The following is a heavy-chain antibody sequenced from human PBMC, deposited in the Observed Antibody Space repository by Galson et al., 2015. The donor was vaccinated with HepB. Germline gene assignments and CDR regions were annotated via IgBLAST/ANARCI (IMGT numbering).Heavy chain of an antibody. CDR3: ARDSVAAAGQYYFDY. D-gene: IGHD6-13*01. J-gene: IGHJ4*02. V-gene: IGHV4-39*07. Sequence: ETLSLTCTVSGGSISSSSYYWGWIRQPPGKGLEWIGSIYYSGSTYYNPSLESRVTISVDTSKNQFSLKLSSVTAADTAVYYCARDSVAAAGQYYFDYWGQGTLVTVSS. CDR1: GGSISSSSYY. CDR2: IYYSGST.